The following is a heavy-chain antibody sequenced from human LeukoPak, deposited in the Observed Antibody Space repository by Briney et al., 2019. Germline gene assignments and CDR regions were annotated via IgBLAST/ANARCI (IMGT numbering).Heavy chain of an antibody. CDR3: ARAVTTPAQFDY. CDR1: GGSISSSSYY. V-gene: IGHV4-39*07. Sequence: SETLSLTCTVSGGSISSSSYYWGWIRQPPGKGLEWIGSIYYSGSTYYNPSLKSRATISVDTSKNQFSLKLSSVTAADTAVYYCARAVTTPAQFDYWGQGTLVTVSS. CDR2: IYYSGST. D-gene: IGHD2-2*01. J-gene: IGHJ4*02.